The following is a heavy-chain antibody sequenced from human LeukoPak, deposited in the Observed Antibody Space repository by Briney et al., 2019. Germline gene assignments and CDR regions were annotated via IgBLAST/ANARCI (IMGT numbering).Heavy chain of an antibody. V-gene: IGHV3-23*01. CDR2: ISGSGGST. Sequence: GGSLRLSCAASGFTFSSYGMSWVRQAPGKGLEWVSAISGSGGSTYYADSVKGRFTISRDNSKNTLYLQMNSLRAEDTAVYYCARDKTSSWDYWGQGTLVTVSS. CDR1: GFTFSSYG. J-gene: IGHJ4*02. D-gene: IGHD6-6*01. CDR3: ARDKTSSWDY.